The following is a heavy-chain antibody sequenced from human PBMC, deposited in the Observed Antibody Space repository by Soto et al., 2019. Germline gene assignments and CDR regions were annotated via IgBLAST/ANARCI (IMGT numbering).Heavy chain of an antibody. CDR3: ARLGDFEVVVKWPYYYYGMDV. CDR2: IYPGDSDT. D-gene: IGHD3-3*01. V-gene: IGHV5-51*01. Sequence: PGESLKISCKASGYSFGNHWIAWVRQMPGKGLEWMGIIYPGDSDTRYSPSFKGQVTISADKSITTAYLQWNSLQASDTAVYYCARLGDFEVVVKWPYYYYGMDVWGRGTTVTVSS. J-gene: IGHJ6*02. CDR1: GYSFGNHW.